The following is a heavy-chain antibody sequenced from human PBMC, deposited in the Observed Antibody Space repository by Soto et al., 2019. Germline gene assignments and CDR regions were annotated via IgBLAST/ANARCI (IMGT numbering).Heavy chain of an antibody. CDR2: ISGSGGST. Sequence: QPGGSLRLSCAASGFTFSSYAMSWVRQAPGKGLEWVSGISGSGGSTYYADSVKGRFTISRDNSKNTLYLQMNSLRAEDTAVYYCAKRGIAARPGYYYGMDVWGQGTTVTVSS. V-gene: IGHV3-23*01. D-gene: IGHD6-6*01. J-gene: IGHJ6*02. CDR3: AKRGIAARPGYYYGMDV. CDR1: GFTFSSYA.